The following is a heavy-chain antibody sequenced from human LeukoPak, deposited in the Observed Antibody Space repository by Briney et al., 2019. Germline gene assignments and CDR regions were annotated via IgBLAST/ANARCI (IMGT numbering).Heavy chain of an antibody. CDR2: INPNSGGT. D-gene: IGHD3-10*01. Sequence: ASVKVSCKASGYTFTGYYMHWVRQAPGQGLEWMGRINPNSGGTNYAQKFQGRVTMTRDTSISTAYMELSRLRSDDTAVCYCLVVSPSSVSYFDYWGQGTLVTVSS. CDR3: LVVSPSSVSYFDY. J-gene: IGHJ4*02. V-gene: IGHV1-2*06. CDR1: GYTFTGYY.